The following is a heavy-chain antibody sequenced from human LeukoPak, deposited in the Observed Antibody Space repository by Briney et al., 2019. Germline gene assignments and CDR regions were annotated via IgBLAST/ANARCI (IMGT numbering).Heavy chain of an antibody. CDR3: ASRYCSSTSCYPDYYYGMDV. D-gene: IGHD2-2*01. J-gene: IGHJ6*02. CDR2: IIPILGIA. CDR1: GGTFSSYA. Sequence: SVKVSCKASGGTFSSYAISWVRQAPGQGLEWMGRIIPILGIANYAQKFQGRVTITADKSTSTAYMELSSLRSEDTAVYYCASRYCSSTSCYPDYYYGMDVWGQGTTVTVSS. V-gene: IGHV1-69*04.